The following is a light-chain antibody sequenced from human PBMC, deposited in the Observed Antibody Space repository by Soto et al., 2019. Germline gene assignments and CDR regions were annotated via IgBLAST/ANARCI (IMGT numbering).Light chain of an antibody. J-gene: IGKJ1*01. CDR2: GAS. CDR1: QSVRSN. CDR3: QHYNNWPPWT. V-gene: IGKV3-15*01. Sequence: EVVMSQSPATLPVSPGERVTLSCRASQSVRSNLVWYQQRPGQAPRLLIYGASSRATGIPARFSGSGSGTEFTLTISSLQSEDFAAYYCQHYNNWPPWTFGQGTKVDIK.